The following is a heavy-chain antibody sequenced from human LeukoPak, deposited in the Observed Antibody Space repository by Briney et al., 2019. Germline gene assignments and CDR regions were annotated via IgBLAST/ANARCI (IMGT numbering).Heavy chain of an antibody. V-gene: IGHV1-3*01. CDR1: GYTFTSYA. CDR2: INAGNGNT. Sequence: ASVNVSCKASGYTFTSYAMHWVRQAPGQRLEWMGWINAGNGNTKYSQKFQGRVTITRDTSASTAYMELSSLRSEDTAVYYCARGMSPLNTIFGVVIIEYFQHWGQGTLVTVSS. D-gene: IGHD3-3*01. CDR3: ARGMSPLNTIFGVVIIEYFQH. J-gene: IGHJ1*01.